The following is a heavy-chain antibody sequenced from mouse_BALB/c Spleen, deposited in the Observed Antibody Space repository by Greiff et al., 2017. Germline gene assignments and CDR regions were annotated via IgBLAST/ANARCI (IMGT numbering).Heavy chain of an antibody. J-gene: IGHJ3*01. CDR3: ASLSGTWFAY. D-gene: IGHD4-1*01. CDR1: GFTFSSYG. Sequence: VQLKQSGGGLVKPGGSLKLSCAASGFTFSSYGMSWVRQTPDKRLEWVATISSGGSYTYYPDSVKGRFTISRDNAKNTLYLQMSSLKSEDTAMYYCASLSGTWFAYWGQGTLVTVSA. V-gene: IGHV5-6*01. CDR2: ISSGGSYT.